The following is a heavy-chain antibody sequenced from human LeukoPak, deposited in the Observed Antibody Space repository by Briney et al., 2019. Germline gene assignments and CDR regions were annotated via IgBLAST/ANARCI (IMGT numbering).Heavy chain of an antibody. CDR3: ARGDEYYYDSSGSGSDAFDI. D-gene: IGHD3-22*01. CDR2: INHSGST. CDR1: GGSIRGYY. V-gene: IGHV4-34*01. J-gene: IGHJ3*02. Sequence: SETLSLTCAVYGGSIRGYYWSWIRQPPGKGLEWIGEINHSGSTNYNPSLKSRVTISVDTSKNQFSLKLSSVTAADTAVYYCARGDEYYYDSSGSGSDAFDIWGQGTMVTVSS.